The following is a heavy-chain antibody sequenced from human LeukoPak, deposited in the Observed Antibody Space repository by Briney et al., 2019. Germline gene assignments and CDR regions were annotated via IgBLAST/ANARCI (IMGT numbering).Heavy chain of an antibody. CDR3: ARMTVSGRDNWFDP. CDR2: LNPNSGNT. V-gene: IGHV1-8*03. CDR1: GGTFSSYA. Sequence: GASVKVSCKASGGTFSSYAISWVRQAPGQGLEWMGWLNPNSGNTGYAQKFQGRLTITRNTSINTAYMELSSLRSEDTAVYYCARMTVSGRDNWFDPWGQGTLVTVSS. D-gene: IGHD6-19*01. J-gene: IGHJ5*02.